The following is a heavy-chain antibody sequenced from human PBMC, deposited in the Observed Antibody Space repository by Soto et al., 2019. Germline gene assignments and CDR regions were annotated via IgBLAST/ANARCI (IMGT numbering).Heavy chain of an antibody. CDR2: INYRGNT. D-gene: IGHD3-10*01. Sequence: SETLSLTWTVSAGSTSTYCWTWIRHLPEKGLEWIGYINYRGNTNYNPSLKSRLTISIDTSKNQFSLKLNSVTAADTAVYYCARGEESYVYFLQYWGPGTLVTVAS. CDR3: ARGEESYVYFLQY. V-gene: IGHV4-59*01. CDR1: AGSTSTYC. J-gene: IGHJ4*02.